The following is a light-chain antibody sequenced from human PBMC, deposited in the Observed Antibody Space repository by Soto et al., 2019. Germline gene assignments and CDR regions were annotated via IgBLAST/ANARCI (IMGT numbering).Light chain of an antibody. J-gene: IGKJ2*01. Sequence: DIQMTQSPSTLSASVGDRVTITCRASQSISSWLAWYQQKPGKAPNLLIYKASTLGSGVPSRFSGGGSGTEFTLTISSLQPDDFATYYCQQHSSSSPYTFGQGTNREIK. V-gene: IGKV1-5*03. CDR1: QSISSW. CDR3: QQHSSSSPYT. CDR2: KAS.